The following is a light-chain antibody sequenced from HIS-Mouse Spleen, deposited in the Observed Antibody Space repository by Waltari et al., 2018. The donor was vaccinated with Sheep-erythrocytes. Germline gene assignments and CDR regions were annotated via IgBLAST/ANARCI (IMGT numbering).Light chain of an antibody. CDR1: QGISSA. CDR2: DAS. Sequence: AIRLTQSPSSLSASVGDRVTITCRASQGISSALAWYQQKLGKAPKLLFYDASSLESGVPSRFSGSESGTDFTLTISILQPEDFATYYCQQFNNYPRTFGQGTKVEIK. J-gene: IGKJ1*01. V-gene: IGKV1D-13*01. CDR3: QQFNNYPRT.